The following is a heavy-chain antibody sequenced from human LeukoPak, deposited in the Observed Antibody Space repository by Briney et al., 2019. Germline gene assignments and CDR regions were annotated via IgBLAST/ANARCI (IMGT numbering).Heavy chain of an antibody. CDR3: ARGLQQWLVPPGP. V-gene: IGHV4-4*07. Sequence: SETLSLTCTVSGGSISSYYWSWIRKPAGKGLEWIGRIYTSGSTNYNASLKSRVSISVDASKNQFSLKLSSVTAADTAVYYCARGLQQWLVPPGPWGQGTLVTVSS. CDR1: GGSISSYY. J-gene: IGHJ5*02. D-gene: IGHD6-19*01. CDR2: IYTSGST.